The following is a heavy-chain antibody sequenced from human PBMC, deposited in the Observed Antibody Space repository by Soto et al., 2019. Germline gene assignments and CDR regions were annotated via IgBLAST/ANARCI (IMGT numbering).Heavy chain of an antibody. CDR1: GFTLSDYY. CDR2: ISSSGSTI. CDR3: ARDAGTHHYYYYYGMDV. Sequence: VGSLRLSCAASGFTLSDYYMSWIRQAPGKGLEWVSYISSSGSTIYYADSVKGRFTISRDNAKNSLYLQMNSLRAEDTAVYYCARDAGTHHYYYYYGMDVWGQGTTVTVSS. V-gene: IGHV3-11*01. D-gene: IGHD1-1*01. J-gene: IGHJ6*02.